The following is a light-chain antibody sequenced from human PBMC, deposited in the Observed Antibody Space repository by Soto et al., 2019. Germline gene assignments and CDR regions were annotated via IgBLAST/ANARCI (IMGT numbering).Light chain of an antibody. J-gene: IGKJ2*01. Sequence: EIVLTQSPGTLSLSPGARGTLSCRASQSVSSNYLAWYQQRPGQAPRLLIYGASSMATGIPDRFSGSGSGTDCTLTISRLEPEDFAVYYCQQHGYSHHSFGQGTKLEIK. CDR1: QSVSSNY. CDR2: GAS. CDR3: QQHGYSHHS. V-gene: IGKV3-20*01.